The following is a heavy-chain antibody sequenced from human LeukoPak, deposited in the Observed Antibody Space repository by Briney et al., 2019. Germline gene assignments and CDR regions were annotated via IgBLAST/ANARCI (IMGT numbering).Heavy chain of an antibody. Sequence: ASVKVSCKASGYTFKRYGICWVRQAPGQGLEWIGWIDPSNGKIKYAEKLQGRVTMTTDTSTSTAYMELRSLKSDDTAVYYCAREDPGGAFDVWGRGTMVTVS. V-gene: IGHV1-18*01. D-gene: IGHD3-16*01. CDR2: IDPSNGKI. CDR1: GYTFKRYG. J-gene: IGHJ3*01. CDR3: AREDPGGAFDV.